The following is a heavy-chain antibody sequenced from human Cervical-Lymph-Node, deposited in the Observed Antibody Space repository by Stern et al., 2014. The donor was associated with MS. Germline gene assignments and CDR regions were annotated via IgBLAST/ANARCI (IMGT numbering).Heavy chain of an antibody. V-gene: IGHV1-24*01. CDR1: GYTLTELS. D-gene: IGHD3-3*01. J-gene: IGHJ6*02. CDR2: FDPEVGET. CDR3: ATDRDDFRSGYSAPTKGYGLDV. Sequence: VQLLESGAEVKKPGASVKVSCKVSGYTLTELSMHWVRQAPGKGLEWMGGFDPEVGETIYAQKFQGRVTMTEDTSTDTAYMELSSLRSEDTAVYYCATDRDDFRSGYSAPTKGYGLDVWGQGTTVTVTS.